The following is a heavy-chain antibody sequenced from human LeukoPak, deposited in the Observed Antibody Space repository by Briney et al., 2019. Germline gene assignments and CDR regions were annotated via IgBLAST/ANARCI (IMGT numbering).Heavy chain of an antibody. CDR3: ARDGRFLEWLLSNYYYMDV. J-gene: IGHJ6*03. V-gene: IGHV1-2*02. Sequence: ASVKVSCKASGYTFTGYYMHWVRQAPGQGLEWMGWINPNSGGTNYAQKFQGRVTMTRDTSISTAYMELSRLRSDDTAVYYCARDGRFLEWLLSNYYYMDVWGKGTTVTVSS. CDR2: INPNSGGT. D-gene: IGHD3-3*01. CDR1: GYTFTGYY.